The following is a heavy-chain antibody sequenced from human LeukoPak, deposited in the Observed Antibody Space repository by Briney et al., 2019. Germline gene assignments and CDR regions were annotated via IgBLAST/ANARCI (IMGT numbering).Heavy chain of an antibody. V-gene: IGHV3-23*01. CDR2: ISGSGGST. CDR1: GFTFSSYA. D-gene: IGHD3-3*01. Sequence: QPGGSLRLSCAASGFTFSSYAMSWVRQAPGKGLEWVSAISGSGGSTYYADSVKGRFTISRDNSKNTLYLQMNSLRAEDTAVYYCASCKLTTYDFWSGWLPYYYYMDVWGKGTTVTVSS. CDR3: ASCKLTTYDFWSGWLPYYYYMDV. J-gene: IGHJ6*03.